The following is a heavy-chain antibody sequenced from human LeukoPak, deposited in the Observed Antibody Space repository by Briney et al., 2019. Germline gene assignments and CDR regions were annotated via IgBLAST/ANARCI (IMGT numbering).Heavy chain of an antibody. J-gene: IGHJ4*02. Sequence: GGSLRLSCAASGFTFSSYSMDWVRQAPGKGLEWVSSISSSSSYIYYADSVEGRFTISRDNAKNSLYLQMNSLRAEDTAVYYCATESRYSSGWHFDYWGQGTLVTVSS. CDR2: ISSSSSYI. CDR1: GFTFSSYS. V-gene: IGHV3-21*01. D-gene: IGHD6-19*01. CDR3: ATESRYSSGWHFDY.